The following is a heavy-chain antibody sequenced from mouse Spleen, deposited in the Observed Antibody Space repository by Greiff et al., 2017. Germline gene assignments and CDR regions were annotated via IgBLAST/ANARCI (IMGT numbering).Heavy chain of an antibody. CDR2: INPSTGGT. Sequence: EVQLQQSGPELVKPGASVKISCKASGYSFTGYYMNWVKQSPEKSLEWIGEINPSTGGTTYNQKFKAKATLTVDKSSSTAYMQLKSLTSEDSAVYYCARRRGRYFDVWGAGTTVTVSS. CDR1: GYSFTGYY. V-gene: IGHV1-42*01. CDR3: ARRRGRYFDV. J-gene: IGHJ1*01.